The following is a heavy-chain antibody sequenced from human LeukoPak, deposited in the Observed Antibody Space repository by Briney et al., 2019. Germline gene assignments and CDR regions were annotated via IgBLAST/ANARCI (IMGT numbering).Heavy chain of an antibody. CDR2: IWYDGSQE. Sequence: GGSLRLSCSVSGFIFSRYGMHWVRQAPGKGLEWVAVIWYDGSQEYYADSVKGRFTISRDNSKSTLFLEINSQRAEDTAQYYCARADETNMDYWGQGTLVIVST. D-gene: IGHD2/OR15-2a*01. V-gene: IGHV3-33*01. J-gene: IGHJ4*02. CDR3: ARADETNMDY. CDR1: GFIFSRYG.